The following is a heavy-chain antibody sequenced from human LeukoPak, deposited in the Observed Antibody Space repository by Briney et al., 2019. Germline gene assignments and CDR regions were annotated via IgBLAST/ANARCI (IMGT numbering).Heavy chain of an antibody. CDR3: ARMIMGAVDY. CDR1: GFTFSSYW. J-gene: IGHJ4*02. V-gene: IGHV3-7*01. Sequence: GGSLRLSCAASGFTFSSYWMGWVRQPPGKGLEWVANIKQDGTEKYYVDSVKGRFTIARDNAKNSLYLQMNSLRAEETAVFYCARMIMGAVDYWGQGTLVTVSS. CDR2: IKQDGTEK. D-gene: IGHD1-26*01.